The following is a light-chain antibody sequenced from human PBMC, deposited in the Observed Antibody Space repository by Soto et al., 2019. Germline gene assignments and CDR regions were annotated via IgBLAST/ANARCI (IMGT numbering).Light chain of an antibody. CDR1: QSIRNY. J-gene: IGKJ2*01. Sequence: DIQMTQSPSSLSVSVGDRVTITCRASQSIRNYLNWYQQKPGKAPKLLVYAASSLQSGVPSRFSGSGSGTDFTLTISSVQPEDFATYYCQQSLSSPYTFAQGTKLDIK. CDR3: QQSLSSPYT. V-gene: IGKV1-39*01. CDR2: AAS.